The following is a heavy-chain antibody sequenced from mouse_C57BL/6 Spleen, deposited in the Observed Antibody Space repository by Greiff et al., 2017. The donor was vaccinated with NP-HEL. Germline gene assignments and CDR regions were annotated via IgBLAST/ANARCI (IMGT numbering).Heavy chain of an antibody. CDR1: GFTFSSYA. CDR3: AREEARGYVLDY. J-gene: IGHJ2*01. D-gene: IGHD2-2*01. Sequence: EVKLVESGGGLVKPGGSLKLSCAASGFTFSSYAMSWVRQTPEKRLEWVATISDGGSYTYYPDNVKGRFTISRDNAKNNLYLQMSHLKSDDTAMYYCAREEARGYVLDYWGQGTTLTVSS. CDR2: ISDGGSYT. V-gene: IGHV5-4*01.